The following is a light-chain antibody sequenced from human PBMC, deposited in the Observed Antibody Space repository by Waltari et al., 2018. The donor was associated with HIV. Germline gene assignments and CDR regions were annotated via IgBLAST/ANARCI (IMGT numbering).Light chain of an antibody. CDR3: QHCGDASNT. CDR2: GAS. CDR1: QMIVNTY. V-gene: IGKV3-20*01. J-gene: IGKJ2*01. Sequence: EIVLTQSPGTLSLSPGERANLSCRASQMIVNTYLAWYQQKTGQAPRLLCSGASSRANGVPDRFSGSGSETDFTLTISRLEPEDFAVYYCQHCGDASNTFGQGTKLEV.